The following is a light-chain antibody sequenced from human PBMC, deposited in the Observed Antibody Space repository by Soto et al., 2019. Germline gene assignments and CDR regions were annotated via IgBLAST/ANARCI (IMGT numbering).Light chain of an antibody. J-gene: IGKJ2*01. V-gene: IGKV3-11*01. CDR2: DAS. CDR3: QQRSNWPPYT. Sequence: EIVLTQSPATLSLSPGERATLSCRASQSVSNYLAWYQQRPGQAPRLLIYDASSRATGIPARFSGSGSGTDFTLTISSLEPEDFAVYYCQQRSNWPPYTFGQGSKLEIK. CDR1: QSVSNY.